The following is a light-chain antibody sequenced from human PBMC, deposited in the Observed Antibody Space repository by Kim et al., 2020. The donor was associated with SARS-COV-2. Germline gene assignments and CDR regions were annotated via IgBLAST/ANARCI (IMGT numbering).Light chain of an antibody. V-gene: IGKV3-20*01. CDR1: QSVAKDY. CDR2: GAS. CDR3: HQYASSPLT. J-gene: IGKJ4*01. Sequence: SPGERATLSGRASQSVAKDYLAWFQQEPGQAPKLLIYGASSRTVDTPDRFSGSGSGTQFTLTISRLEPEDSAVYYCHQYASSPLTFGGGTKVDIK.